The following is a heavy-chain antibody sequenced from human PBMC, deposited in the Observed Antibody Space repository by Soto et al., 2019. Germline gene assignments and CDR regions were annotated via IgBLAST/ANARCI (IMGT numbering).Heavy chain of an antibody. J-gene: IGHJ2*01. V-gene: IGHV4-34*01. CDR3: ARESRDILTGPPWVWYFDL. CDR1: GGSFSGYY. Sequence: QVQLQQWGAGPLRPLETLSLTCGVSGGSFSGYYWAWIRQSPGKGLEWIGEINERGSINYNPSLKSRVSNSVDTSKNHYCRNLRSVTAAATAVYYCARESRDILTGPPWVWYFDLWGRGTLVTVSS. D-gene: IGHD3-9*01. CDR2: INERGSI.